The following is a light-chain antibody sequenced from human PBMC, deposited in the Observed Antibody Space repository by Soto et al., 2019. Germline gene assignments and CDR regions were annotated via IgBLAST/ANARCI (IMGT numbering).Light chain of an antibody. CDR3: QQSYNTPRT. V-gene: IGKV1-39*01. J-gene: IGKJ1*01. Sequence: DIQMTQSPSSLSASVGDRVTITCRASQNIPGYTHWYQQKPGKAPKLLIYAASSLQSGVPSRFSGGGSGTEFTLTISSLQPEDFETYYCQQSYNTPRTFGQGTKVDIK. CDR1: QNIPGY. CDR2: AAS.